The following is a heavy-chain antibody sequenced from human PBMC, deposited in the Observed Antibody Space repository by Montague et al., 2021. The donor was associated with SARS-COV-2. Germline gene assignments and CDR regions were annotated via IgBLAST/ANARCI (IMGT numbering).Heavy chain of an antibody. CDR1: GGSLTSYGYY. D-gene: IGHD3-9*01. CDR2: IYYSGST. CDR3: ARTTPYDVLTGFPSYYFDY. V-gene: IGHV4-39*01. Sequence: SETLSLTCTVSGGSLTSYGYYWAWIRQPPGKGPEWIGSIYYSGSTYYNPSLKSRVTISVDTSKNQFSLKLNSVTAADTAVYYCARTTPYDVLTGFPSYYFDYWGQGTLVTVSS. J-gene: IGHJ4*02.